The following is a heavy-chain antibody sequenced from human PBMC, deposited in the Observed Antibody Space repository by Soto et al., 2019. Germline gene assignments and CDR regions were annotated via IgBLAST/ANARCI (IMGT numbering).Heavy chain of an antibody. V-gene: IGHV6-1*01. CDR3: AKGDNLGPKTGYAFDP. Sequence: PSQTLSLTCXISGDSVSSNTASWNWVRQSPSRGLEWLGRTYSRSKWYNDYAVSVKSRIIINPDTSKNQFSLQLNSVTPEDTAVYYCAKGDNLGPKTGYAFDPWGQGILVTVSS. D-gene: IGHD5-12*01. CDR2: TYSRSKWYN. CDR1: GDSVSSNTAS. J-gene: IGHJ5*02.